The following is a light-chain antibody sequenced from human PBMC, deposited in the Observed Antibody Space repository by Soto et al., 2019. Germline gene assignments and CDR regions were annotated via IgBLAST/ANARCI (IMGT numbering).Light chain of an antibody. J-gene: IGKJ4*01. Sequence: DIQMTRSPSTLSASVGDRVTITCRASQSISSWLAWYQQKPGKAPKLLIYKASSLESGVPSRFSGSGSGTEFTLTISSLQPDDFATYYCQQYNSYSVTFGGGTKVEIK. V-gene: IGKV1-5*03. CDR1: QSISSW. CDR3: QQYNSYSVT. CDR2: KAS.